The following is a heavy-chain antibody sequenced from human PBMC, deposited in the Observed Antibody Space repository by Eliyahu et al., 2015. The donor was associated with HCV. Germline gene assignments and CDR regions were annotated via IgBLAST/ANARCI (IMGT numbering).Heavy chain of an antibody. D-gene: IGHD6-13*01. Sequence: QVQLQESGPGLVKPSQTLSLTCTVSGGSISGGGYYWSWIRQHPGKDLEWIGYIYYSGSTYYNPSLKSRLSILVDTSKNQFSLNLSSVTAADTAIYYCARDRGGPAAVSSCVDVWGQGTTVTVSS. CDR1: GGSISGGGYY. CDR2: IYYSGST. V-gene: IGHV4-31*03. CDR3: ARDRGGPAAVSSCVDV. J-gene: IGHJ6*02.